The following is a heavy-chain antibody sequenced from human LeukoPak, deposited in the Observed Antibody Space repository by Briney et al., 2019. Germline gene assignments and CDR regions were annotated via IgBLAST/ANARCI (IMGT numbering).Heavy chain of an antibody. D-gene: IGHD2-15*01. CDR2: IRSKTYAGTT. CDR1: GFSFDDYG. J-gene: IGHJ4*02. V-gene: IGHV3-49*04. CDR3: SRIRYYTSASYFDY. Sequence: GSLRLSFTGSGFSFDDYGMSWVRQAPGKGLERVGFIRSKTYAGTTEYAASVKGRFTISRDNSKNIAYLQMNSLKTEDTAVYYCSRIRYYTSASYFDYWGQGTLVTVSS.